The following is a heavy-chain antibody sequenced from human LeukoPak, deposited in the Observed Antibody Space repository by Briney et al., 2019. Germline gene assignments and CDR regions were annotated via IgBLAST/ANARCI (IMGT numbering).Heavy chain of an antibody. Sequence: NSSETLSLTCTVSGGSITSSDYYWGWMRPPPGQEREWIGNIYDSGSSYYNPSLKSRATIFVDTSKSQFSLKVTSVPAADTAVYYCARKSTSATHQVDFVYWVQGSLVSVCS. D-gene: IGHD2-2*01. CDR1: GGSITSSDYY. J-gene: IGHJ4*02. CDR2: IYDSGSS. V-gene: IGHV4-39*01. CDR3: ARKSTSATHQVDFVY.